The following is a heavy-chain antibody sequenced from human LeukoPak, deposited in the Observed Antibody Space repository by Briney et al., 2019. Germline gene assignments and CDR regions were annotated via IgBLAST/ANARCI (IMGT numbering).Heavy chain of an antibody. V-gene: IGHV3-21*01. CDR1: GFTFSSYS. CDR3: ARDPLGDTAMAYDY. J-gene: IGHJ4*02. D-gene: IGHD5-18*01. CDR2: ISSSSSYI. Sequence: GGSLRLSCAASGFTFSSYSMDWVRQAPGKGLEWVSSISSSSSYIYYADSVKGRFTISRDNAKNSLYLQMNSLRAEDTAVYHCARDPLGDTAMAYDYWGQGTLVTVSS.